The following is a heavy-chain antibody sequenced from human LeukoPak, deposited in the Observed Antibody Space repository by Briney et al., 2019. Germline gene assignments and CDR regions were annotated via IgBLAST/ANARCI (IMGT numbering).Heavy chain of an antibody. V-gene: IGHV4-59*08. CDR2: IYYSGST. Sequence: SETLSLTCTVSGGSISSYYWSWIRQPPGKGLEWIGYIYYSGSTNYNPSLKSRVTISVDTSKNQFSLKLSSVTAADTAVYYCARQKEVVPAAIGYYYYGMDVWGQGTTVTVSS. CDR1: GGSISSYY. D-gene: IGHD2-2*02. CDR3: ARQKEVVPAAIGYYYYGMDV. J-gene: IGHJ6*02.